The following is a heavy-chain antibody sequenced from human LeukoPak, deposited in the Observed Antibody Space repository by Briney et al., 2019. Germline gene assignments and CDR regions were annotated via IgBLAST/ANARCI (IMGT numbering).Heavy chain of an antibody. J-gene: IGHJ4*02. D-gene: IGHD6-13*01. CDR1: GGSISSSSYY. CDR3: AGHVGSGSWFDY. Sequence: SEALSLTCTVPGGSISSSSYYWGWIRQPPGKGLEWIGSIYYSGSAYYNPSLKSRFTISVDTSKNQFSLKLNSVTAADTAVYFCAGHVGSGSWFDYWGQGTLVTVSS. V-gene: IGHV4-39*01. CDR2: IYYSGSA.